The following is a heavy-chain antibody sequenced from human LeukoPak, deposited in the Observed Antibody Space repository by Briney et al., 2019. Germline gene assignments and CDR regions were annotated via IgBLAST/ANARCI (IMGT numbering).Heavy chain of an antibody. J-gene: IGHJ6*02. Sequence: GGSLRLSCAASGFTVSSNYMSWVRQAPGKGLEWVAVISYDGSNKYYADSVKGRFTISRDNSKNTLYLQMNSLRAEDTAVYYCAKERPAYYYYGMDVWGQGTTVTVSS. CDR1: GFTVSSNY. CDR2: ISYDGSNK. V-gene: IGHV3-30*18. CDR3: AKERPAYYYYGMDV.